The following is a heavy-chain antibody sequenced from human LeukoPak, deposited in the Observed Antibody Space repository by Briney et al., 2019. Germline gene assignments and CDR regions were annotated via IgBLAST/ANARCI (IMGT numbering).Heavy chain of an antibody. Sequence: ASVKVSCKASGYTFTSYDINWVRQATGQGLEWMGRMNPNSGNTGYAQKFQGRVTMTRNTSISTAYMELSSLRSEDTAVYYCASRRWLQFSDAFDIWGQGTMVTVSS. CDR1: GYTFTSYD. V-gene: IGHV1-8*01. CDR2: MNPNSGNT. J-gene: IGHJ3*02. CDR3: ASRRWLQFSDAFDI. D-gene: IGHD5-24*01.